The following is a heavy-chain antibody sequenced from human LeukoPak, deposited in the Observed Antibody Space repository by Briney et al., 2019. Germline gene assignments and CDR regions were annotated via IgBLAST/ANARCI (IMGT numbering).Heavy chain of an antibody. Sequence: SETLSLTCTVSGGSISSGSYYWSWIRQLAGKGLEWIGRIYTSGSTNYNPSLKSRVTISVDTSKNQFSLKLSSVTAADTAVYYCAQMVRGVIITSYPAFDIWGQGTMVTVSS. CDR3: AQMVRGVIITSYPAFDI. V-gene: IGHV4-61*02. CDR2: IYTSGST. CDR1: GGSISSGSYY. J-gene: IGHJ3*02. D-gene: IGHD3-10*01.